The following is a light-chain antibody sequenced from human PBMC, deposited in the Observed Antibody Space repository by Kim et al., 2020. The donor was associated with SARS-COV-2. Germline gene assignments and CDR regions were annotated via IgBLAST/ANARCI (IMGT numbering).Light chain of an antibody. V-gene: IGLV2-18*02. CDR1: SSDVGSYNR. Sequence: GQSVTISCTGTSSDVGSYNRVAWYQQPPGTAPKRMIYEVSNRPSGVPDRFSGSKSGNTASLTISGLQAEDEADYYCSSYTSSTSRVFGTGTKVTVL. CDR2: EVS. CDR3: SSYTSSTSRV. J-gene: IGLJ1*01.